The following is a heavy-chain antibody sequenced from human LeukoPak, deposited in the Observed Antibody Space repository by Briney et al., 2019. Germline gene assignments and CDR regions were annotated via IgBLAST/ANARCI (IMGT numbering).Heavy chain of an antibody. D-gene: IGHD2-15*01. CDR1: GGSISSDSYY. CDR2: ICSSGST. J-gene: IGHJ5*02. Sequence: PSETLSLTCTVSGGSISSDSYYWTWIRQPAGKGVEWIGRICSSGSTSYNPSLKSRVSISVDASRNQFSLKLSSVTAADTAIYFCARAYQGWWLDPWGQGTLVTVSS. V-gene: IGHV4-61*02. CDR3: ARAYQGWWLDP.